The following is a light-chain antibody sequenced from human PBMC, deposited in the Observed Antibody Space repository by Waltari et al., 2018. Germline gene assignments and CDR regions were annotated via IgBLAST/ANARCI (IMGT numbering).Light chain of an antibody. J-gene: IGKJ1*01. CDR1: QGISTY. CDR2: AAS. V-gene: IGKV1-9*01. CDR3: QQLNSDPWM. Sequence: IQLTQSPSSLSASVGDRVTITCRASQGISTYLAWYQQKPGKAPTLLIYAASTVQSGVPSRFSGSGSGTDFTLTISSLQPEDFATYYCQQLNSDPWMFGQGTKVEIK.